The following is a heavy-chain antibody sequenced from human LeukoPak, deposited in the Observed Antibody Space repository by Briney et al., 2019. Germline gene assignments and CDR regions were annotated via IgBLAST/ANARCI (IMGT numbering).Heavy chain of an antibody. Sequence: TGGSLRLSCAASGFTFSNYIMNWVRQAPGKGLEWVSSISSSSSDIYYVDSVKGRFTISRDNAKNSLYLQMNSLRAEDTAVYYCARDSASSTGPGYWGQGTLVTVSS. D-gene: IGHD1-1*01. CDR1: GFTFSNYI. CDR3: ARDSASSTGPGY. V-gene: IGHV3-21*01. CDR2: ISSSSSDI. J-gene: IGHJ4*02.